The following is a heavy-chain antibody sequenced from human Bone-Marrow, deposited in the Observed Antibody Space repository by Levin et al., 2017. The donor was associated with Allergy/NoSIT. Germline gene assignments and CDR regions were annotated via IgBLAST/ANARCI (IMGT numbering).Heavy chain of an antibody. V-gene: IGHV4-59*08. CDR3: ARQGRTSIAVAGVFDY. CDR2: IYSSGST. CDR1: GGSITSYY. D-gene: IGHD6-19*01. J-gene: IGHJ4*02. Sequence: SETLSLTCTVSGGSITSYYWSWIRQPPGKGLEWIGYIYSSGSTNYNPSLKSRVTMSVDTSKNQFPLKLSSVTAADTAVYYCARQGRTSIAVAGVFDYWGQGTLVTVSS.